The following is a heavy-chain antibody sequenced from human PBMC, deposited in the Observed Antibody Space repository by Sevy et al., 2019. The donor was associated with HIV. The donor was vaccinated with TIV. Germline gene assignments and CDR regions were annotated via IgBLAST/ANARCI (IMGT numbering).Heavy chain of an antibody. CDR1: GGTFSSFA. CDR2: IIPILGIA. D-gene: IGHD4-17*01. CDR3: ARDKYGDFLGLFNL. J-gene: IGHJ2*01. V-gene: IGHV1-69*10. Sequence: ASVKVSCKASGGTFSSFAINWVRQAPGQGLEWMGGIIPILGIANYAQKFQGRVTITADKSANIAYMELSSLRSEDTAVHYCARDKYGDFLGLFNLWGRGTLVTISS.